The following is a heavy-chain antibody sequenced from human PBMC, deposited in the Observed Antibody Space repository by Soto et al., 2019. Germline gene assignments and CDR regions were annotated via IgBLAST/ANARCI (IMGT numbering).Heavy chain of an antibody. CDR1: GNTLTRYG. J-gene: IGHJ4*02. V-gene: IGHV1-18*01. D-gene: IGHD3-3*01. CDR3: ARRNYGDFWSGYSDY. Sequence: GASVKVSCKMSGNTLTRYGFNWVRQAPGEGLEWMGWISAYNGQRNYALKFPGRVTLTTDTSTSTGYMELRNLRSDDTAVYYCARRNYGDFWSGYSDYWGQGTLVTVSS. CDR2: ISAYNGQR.